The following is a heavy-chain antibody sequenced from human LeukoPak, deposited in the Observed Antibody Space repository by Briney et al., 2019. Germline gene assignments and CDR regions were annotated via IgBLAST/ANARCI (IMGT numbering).Heavy chain of an antibody. D-gene: IGHD6-6*01. J-gene: IGHJ4*02. Sequence: PSETLSLTCTVSGGSISSYYWSWIRQPPGRGLEWIGYIYYSGSTNYNPSLKSRVTISVDTSKNQFSLKLSSVTAADTAVYYCARSIVEYSSSSPPEDYWGQGTLVTVSS. CDR1: GGSISSYY. CDR2: IYYSGST. CDR3: ARSIVEYSSSSPPEDY. V-gene: IGHV4-59*01.